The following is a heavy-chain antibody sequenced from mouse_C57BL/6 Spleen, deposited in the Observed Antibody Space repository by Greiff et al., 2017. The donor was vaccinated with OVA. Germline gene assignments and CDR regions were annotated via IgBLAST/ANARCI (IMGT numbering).Heavy chain of an antibody. CDR3: ARSPSYYGSRYFDY. CDR1: GFSLSTFGMG. Sequence: QVTLKESGPGILQPSQTLSLTCSFSGFSLSTFGMGVGWIRQPSGKGLEWLAHIWWDDDKYYNPALKSRLTISKDTSKNQVFLKIANVDTADTATYYCARSPSYYGSRYFDYWGQGTTLTVSS. J-gene: IGHJ2*01. V-gene: IGHV8-8*01. D-gene: IGHD1-1*01. CDR2: IWWDDDK.